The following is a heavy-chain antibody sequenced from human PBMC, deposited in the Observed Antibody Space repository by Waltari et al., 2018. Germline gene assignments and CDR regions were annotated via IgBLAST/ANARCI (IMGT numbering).Heavy chain of an antibody. D-gene: IGHD1-26*01. Sequence: QVQLQESGPGLVKPSQTLSLTCTVSGGSISSGSYYWSWIRQPAGKGLEWIGRIYTSGSTNYNPSLKSRVTISVDTSKNQFSLKLSSVTAADTAVYCCARETLSGIVGATSPFWYFDLWGRGTLVTVSS. V-gene: IGHV4-61*02. J-gene: IGHJ2*01. CDR1: GGSISSGSYY. CDR3: ARETLSGIVGATSPFWYFDL. CDR2: IYTSGST.